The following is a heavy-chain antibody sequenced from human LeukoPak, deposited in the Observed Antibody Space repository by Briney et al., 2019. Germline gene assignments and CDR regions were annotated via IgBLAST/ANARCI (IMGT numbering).Heavy chain of an antibody. CDR2: IYYSGNT. V-gene: IGHV4-39*07. Sequence: PSETLSLTCTVSGDSISSSRYYWGWIRQPPGKGLEWIGSIYYSGNTYYNPSLKSRVTISVDTSKNQFSLKLSSVTAADTAVYYCAREGYYGSGSYLPAPYYYYYYMDVWGKGTTVTISS. J-gene: IGHJ6*03. D-gene: IGHD3-10*01. CDR1: GDSISSSRYY. CDR3: AREGYYGSGSYLPAPYYYYYYMDV.